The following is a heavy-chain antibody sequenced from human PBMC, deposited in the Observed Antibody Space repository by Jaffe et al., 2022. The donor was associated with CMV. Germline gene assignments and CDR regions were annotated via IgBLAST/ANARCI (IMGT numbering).Heavy chain of an antibody. J-gene: IGHJ4*02. Sequence: QVQLVESGGGVVQPGRSLRLSCAASGFTFSSYGMHWVRQAPGKGLEWVAVISYDGSNKYYADSVKGRFTISRDNSKNTLYLQMNSLRAEDTAVYYCAKDLPGTRRSSGWSAQTGFDYWGQGTLVTVSS. CDR3: AKDLPGTRRSSGWSAQTGFDY. D-gene: IGHD6-19*01. CDR1: GFTFSSYG. V-gene: IGHV3-30*18. CDR2: ISYDGSNK.